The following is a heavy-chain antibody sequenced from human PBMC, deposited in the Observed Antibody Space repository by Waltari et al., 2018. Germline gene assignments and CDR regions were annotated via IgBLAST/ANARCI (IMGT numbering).Heavy chain of an antibody. V-gene: IGHV4-39*07. J-gene: IGHJ6*02. Sequence: QLQLQESGPGLVKPSETLSLTCTVSGGSISSSSYYWGWIRQPPGKGLEWIGSIYYSGSTYYNPSLKSRVTISVDTSKNQFSLKLSSVTAADTAVYYCARDLGGSGSSYYYYGMDVWGQGTTVTVSS. CDR3: ARDLGGSGSSYYYYGMDV. CDR1: GGSISSSSYY. D-gene: IGHD3-10*01. CDR2: IYYSGST.